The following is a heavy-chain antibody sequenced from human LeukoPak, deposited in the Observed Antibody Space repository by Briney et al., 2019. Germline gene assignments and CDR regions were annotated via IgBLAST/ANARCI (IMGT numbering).Heavy chain of an antibody. D-gene: IGHD3-3*01. Sequence: PGGSLRLSCEASGFTFDNYAMHWVRQAPGRRLEWVAVISFDGNQEYYPDSVKGRFTISRDNSKNTVYLQMNSLRPEDTAVYYCAKPRGGYYFDYWGQGTLVTVSS. J-gene: IGHJ4*02. CDR3: AKPRGGYYFDY. CDR2: ISFDGNQE. V-gene: IGHV3-30-3*02. CDR1: GFTFDNYA.